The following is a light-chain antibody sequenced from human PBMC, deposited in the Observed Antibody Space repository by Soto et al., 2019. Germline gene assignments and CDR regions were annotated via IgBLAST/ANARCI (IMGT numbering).Light chain of an antibody. CDR2: DPN. CDR1: SSNIGNND. J-gene: IGLJ2*01. Sequence: QSVLTQPPSLSAAPGQKVTISCSGSSSNIGNNDVSWYQQLPGTAPKLIIYDPNKRPSGIPDRFSGSKSGTSATLGITGLQTGDEADYYCGTWDNSLSAGVFGGGTKLTVL. CDR3: GTWDNSLSAGV. V-gene: IGLV1-51*01.